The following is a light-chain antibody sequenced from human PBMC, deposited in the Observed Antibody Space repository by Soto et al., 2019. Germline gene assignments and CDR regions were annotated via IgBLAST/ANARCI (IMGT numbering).Light chain of an antibody. CDR1: QSVSSNY. Sequence: EIVLTQSPGTLSLSPGERATLACRASQSVSSNYLAWYQQKLGQAPRLLIQGASSRATGIPDRFSGSGSGTDFTLTISRLEPEDFAVYYCQQYGSSPFTFGPGTKVDIK. V-gene: IGKV3-20*01. CDR3: QQYGSSPFT. J-gene: IGKJ3*01. CDR2: GAS.